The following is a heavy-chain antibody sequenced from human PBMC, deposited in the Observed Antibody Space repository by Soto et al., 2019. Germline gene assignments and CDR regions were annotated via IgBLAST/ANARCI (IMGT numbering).Heavy chain of an antibody. CDR1: GFTFSTYC. V-gene: IGHV3-7*01. CDR2: IDPDGSQK. D-gene: IGHD1-26*01. J-gene: IGHJ4*02. CDR3: ARDMGPSGAYGY. Sequence: EVQLVDSGGDLVQPGGSLRLSCAASGFTFSTYCMSWVRQAPGKGLEWVANIDPDGSQKYYVDSVKGRFTISRDNAKNSLYLQMNSRRAEDTAVYYCARDMGPSGAYGYWGQGTLVTVSS.